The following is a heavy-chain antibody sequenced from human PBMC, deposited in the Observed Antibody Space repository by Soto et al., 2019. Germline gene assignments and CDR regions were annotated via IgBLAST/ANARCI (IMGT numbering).Heavy chain of an antibody. CDR2: IWYDGSNK. J-gene: IGHJ6*03. CDR1: GFTFSSYG. Sequence: GSLRLSCAASGFTFSSYGMHWVRQAPGKGLEWVAVIWYDGSNKYYADSVKGRFTISRDNSKNTLYLQMNSLRAEDTAVYYCARGAVAGRDYYYYYYMDVWGKGTTVTVSS. V-gene: IGHV3-33*01. CDR3: ARGAVAGRDYYYYYYMDV. D-gene: IGHD6-19*01.